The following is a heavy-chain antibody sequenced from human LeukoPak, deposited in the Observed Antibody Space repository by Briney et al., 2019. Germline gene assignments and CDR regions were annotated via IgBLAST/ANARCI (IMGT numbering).Heavy chain of an antibody. CDR3: ARGRGDGYCTNGVCYTPLDY. Sequence: SETPSLTCAVYGGSFSGYYWSWIRQPPGKGLEWIGEINHSGSTNYNPSLKSRVTISVDTSKNQFSLKLSSVTAADTAVYYCARGRGDGYCTNGVCYTPLDYWGQGTLVTVSS. D-gene: IGHD2-8*01. CDR1: GGSFSGYY. CDR2: INHSGST. J-gene: IGHJ4*02. V-gene: IGHV4-34*01.